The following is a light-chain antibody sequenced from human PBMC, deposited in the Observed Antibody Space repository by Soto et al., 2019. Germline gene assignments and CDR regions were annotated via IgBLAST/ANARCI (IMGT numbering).Light chain of an antibody. CDR3: QNRSSWPLN. CDR2: GAS. CDR1: QSVSNN. J-gene: IGKJ4*01. Sequence: IVMTQSSALLSGSPGDIAKLSCRAGQSVSNNLAWYQQKPGQTPRLVIYGASNRATGIPARFSGSGSGADFTLTISSLEPEDFAVYYCQNRSSWPLNCGGGTKGDIK. V-gene: IGKV3-11*01.